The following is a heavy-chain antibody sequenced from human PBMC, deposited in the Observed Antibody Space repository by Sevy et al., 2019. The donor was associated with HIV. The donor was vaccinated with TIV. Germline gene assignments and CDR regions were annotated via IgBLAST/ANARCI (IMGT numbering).Heavy chain of an antibody. V-gene: IGHV3-30*18. CDR3: AKGAVDCSDGTCYSAYYYSVMDV. D-gene: IGHD2-15*01. J-gene: IGHJ6*02. Sequence: GGSLRLSCAASGFTFSNYGMHWVRQAPGKGLEWVAVISYDGNNQYYADSVQGRFTISRDNSKNTLYLQMNSLRTEDTAVYYCAKGAVDCSDGTCYSAYYYSVMDVWGQGTTVTVSS. CDR2: ISYDGNNQ. CDR1: GFTFSNYG.